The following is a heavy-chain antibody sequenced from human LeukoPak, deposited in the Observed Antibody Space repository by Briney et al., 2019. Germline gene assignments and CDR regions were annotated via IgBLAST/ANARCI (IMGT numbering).Heavy chain of an antibody. D-gene: IGHD1-26*01. V-gene: IGHV1-18*01. CDR1: GYTFTSYG. J-gene: IGHJ4*02. CDR2: ISAYNGNT. CDR3: ARAPSIVGATTFDY. Sequence: ASVKVSCKASGYTFTSYGISWVRQAPGQGLEWMGWISAYNGNTNYAQKLQGRVTMTTDTSTSTAYMELRSLRSDDTAVYYCARAPSIVGATTFDYWGQGTLVTVSS.